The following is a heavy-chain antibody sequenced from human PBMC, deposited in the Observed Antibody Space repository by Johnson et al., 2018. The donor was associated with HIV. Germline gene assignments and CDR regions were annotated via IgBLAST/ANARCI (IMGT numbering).Heavy chain of an antibody. CDR1: GFTFSDYY. CDR3: ARGRYSSTWYVGGLDAFDI. J-gene: IGHJ3*02. V-gene: IGHV3-11*04. Sequence: VQLVESGGGVVQPGRSLRLSCAASGFTFSDYYMSWIRQAPGKGLEWVSYICSGGSTKYYADSVKGRFTISRDNAKNSLYLQMNSLRAEDTAVYYCARGRYSSTWYVGGLDAFDIWGQGTMVTVSS. D-gene: IGHD6-13*01. CDR2: ICSGGSTK.